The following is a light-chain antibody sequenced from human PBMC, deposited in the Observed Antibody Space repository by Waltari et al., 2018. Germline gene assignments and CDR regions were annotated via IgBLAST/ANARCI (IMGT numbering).Light chain of an antibody. J-gene: IGLJ1*01. CDR3: AAWDDSLNGRSV. CDR1: SSNVGRNY. CDR2: SNN. Sequence: QSVLTQPPSASGTPGQRVTISCSGSSSNVGRNYVNRNQQHPGTAPKLLIYSNNQRPSGVPDRFSGSKSGTSASLDISGLQAEDEADYYCAAWDDSLNGRSVFGSGTKVTVL. V-gene: IGLV1-44*01.